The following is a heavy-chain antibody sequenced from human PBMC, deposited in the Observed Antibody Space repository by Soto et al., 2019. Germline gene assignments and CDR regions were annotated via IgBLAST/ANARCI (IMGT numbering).Heavy chain of an antibody. J-gene: IGHJ5*02. D-gene: IGHD2-15*01. CDR1: GGSISSYY. Sequence: SETLSLTCTVSGGSISSYYWSWIRQPPGKGLEWIGYIYYSGSTNYNPSLKSRVTISVDTSKNQFSLKLSSVTAADTAVYYCARLVVVADTHQDWFDPWGQGTLVTVSS. V-gene: IGHV4-59*08. CDR2: IYYSGST. CDR3: ARLVVVADTHQDWFDP.